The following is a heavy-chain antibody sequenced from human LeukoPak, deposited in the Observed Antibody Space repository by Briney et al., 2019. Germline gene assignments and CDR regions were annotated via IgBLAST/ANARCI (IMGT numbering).Heavy chain of an antibody. Sequence: ASVKVSCKASGYTFTSYGISWVRQAPGQGLEWMGWISAYNGNTNYAQKLQGRVTMTTDTSTSTAYMELRSLRSDDTAVYYCASDIVVAPAAIGNYYYGMDVWGQGTTVTVSS. V-gene: IGHV1-18*01. D-gene: IGHD2-2*02. CDR1: GYTFTSYG. J-gene: IGHJ6*02. CDR3: ASDIVVAPAAIGNYYYGMDV. CDR2: ISAYNGNT.